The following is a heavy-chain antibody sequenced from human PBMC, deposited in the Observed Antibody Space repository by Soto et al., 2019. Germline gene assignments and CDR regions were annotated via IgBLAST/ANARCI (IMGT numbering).Heavy chain of an antibody. Sequence: SETLSLTCTGSGGSISSYYWSWIRQPPGKGLEWIGYIYYSGSTNYNPSLKSRVTISVDTSKNQFSLKLSSVTAADTAVYYCAREGKGDFWSGSTASYYYAMDVWGHGITVNVS. CDR3: AREGKGDFWSGSTASYYYAMDV. CDR1: GGSISSYY. V-gene: IGHV4-59*01. D-gene: IGHD3-3*01. CDR2: IYYSGST. J-gene: IGHJ6*02.